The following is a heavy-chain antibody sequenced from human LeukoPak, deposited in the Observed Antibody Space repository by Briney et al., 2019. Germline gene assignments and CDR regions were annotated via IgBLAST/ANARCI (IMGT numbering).Heavy chain of an antibody. CDR1: GFTFDDYA. J-gene: IGHJ4*02. CDR2: ISWNSGSI. D-gene: IGHD1-26*01. V-gene: IGHV3-9*01. Sequence: GGSLRLSCAASGFTFDDYAMHWVRQAPGKGLEWVSGISWNSGSIGYADSVKGRFTISRDNAKNSLYPQMNSLRAEDTALYYCAKDIGYTTIVGATNYFDYWGQGTLVTVSS. CDR3: AKDIGYTTIVGATNYFDY.